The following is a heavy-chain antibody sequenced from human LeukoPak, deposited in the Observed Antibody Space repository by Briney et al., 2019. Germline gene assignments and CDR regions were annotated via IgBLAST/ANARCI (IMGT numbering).Heavy chain of an antibody. J-gene: IGHJ4*02. CDR1: GASINGNL. D-gene: IGHD5-18*01. CDR2: VYDNGDT. Sequence: SETLSLTCTVSGASINGNLWTWIRQPPGKGLEWIAYVYDNGDTRYHPSFTGRVSISVDLSRNQFSLRLTSVLAADTAVYYCARGQKYRSGYTVTELGSGYFDYWGQGTLVTVSS. V-gene: IGHV4-59*01. CDR3: ARGQKYRSGYTVTELGSGYFDY.